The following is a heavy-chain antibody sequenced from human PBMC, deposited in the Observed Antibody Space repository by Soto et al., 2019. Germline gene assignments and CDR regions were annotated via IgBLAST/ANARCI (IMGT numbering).Heavy chain of an antibody. CDR3: ARRGSRQLWLHYYGMDV. CDR1: GYSFTSYW. D-gene: IGHD5-18*01. Sequence: GDSLKISCKGSGYSFTSYWIGWVRQMPGKGLGWMGIIYPGDSDTRYSPSFQGQVTISADKSISTAYLQWSSLKASDTAMYYCARRGSRQLWLHYYGMDVWGQGTTVTVSS. V-gene: IGHV5-51*01. CDR2: IYPGDSDT. J-gene: IGHJ6*02.